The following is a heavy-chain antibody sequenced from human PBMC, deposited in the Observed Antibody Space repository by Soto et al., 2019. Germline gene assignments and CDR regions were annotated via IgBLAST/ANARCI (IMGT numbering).Heavy chain of an antibody. CDR3: ASFCSSTACYAGDYNTFDL. D-gene: IGHD2-2*01. J-gene: IGHJ3*01. Sequence: ASVKVSCKASGFIFTSFYFHWVRQAPGQGPEWMGMINPSGGYTNYAQKFQGTVTMTRDTSTTTVYMELSSLTSADTAVYYCASFCSSTACYAGDYNTFDLWGQGTVVTVSS. V-gene: IGHV1-46*03. CDR1: GFIFTSFY. CDR2: INPSGGYT.